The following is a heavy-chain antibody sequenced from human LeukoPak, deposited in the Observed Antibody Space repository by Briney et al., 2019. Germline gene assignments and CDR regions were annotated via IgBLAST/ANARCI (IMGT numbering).Heavy chain of an antibody. V-gene: IGHV4-59*01. CDR1: GGSISSYY. CDR3: ARNLYCSGGSCYDAFDI. Sequence: SETLSLTCTVSGGSISSYYLSWIRQPPGKGLEWVGYIYYSGSTNYNPSLKSRVTISVDTAKNQFSLKLSSVTAADTAVYYCARNLYCSGGSCYDAFDIWGQGTMVTVSS. D-gene: IGHD2-15*01. CDR2: IYYSGST. J-gene: IGHJ3*02.